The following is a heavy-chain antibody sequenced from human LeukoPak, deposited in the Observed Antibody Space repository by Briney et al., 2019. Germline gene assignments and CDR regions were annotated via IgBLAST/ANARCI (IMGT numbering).Heavy chain of an antibody. V-gene: IGHV3-11*04. J-gene: IGHJ4*02. D-gene: IGHD3-16*01. CDR1: GFTFSDYY. CDR3: ARRVPNEVITDYFDY. Sequence: PGGSLRLSCAASGFTFSDYYITWIRQAPGKGLEWISYISSSGNTINYADSVKGRFTISRDNAKNSLFLQMNSLRAEDTAVYYCARRVPNEVITDYFDYWGPGTLVTVSS. CDR2: ISSSGNTI.